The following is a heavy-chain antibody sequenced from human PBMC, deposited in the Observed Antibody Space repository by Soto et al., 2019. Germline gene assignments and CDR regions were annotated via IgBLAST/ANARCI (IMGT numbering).Heavy chain of an antibody. Sequence: PSETLSLTCAVYGGSFSGYYWSWIRQPPGKGLEWIGEIKHSGSTNYSPSLQTRVTISLDKSKSQFSLKLNSVTAADSAVYFCARLEGLATISYYFDFWGPGALVTVSS. V-gene: IGHV4-34*01. CDR2: IKHSGST. J-gene: IGHJ4*02. D-gene: IGHD3-9*01. CDR1: GGSFSGYY. CDR3: ARLEGLATISYYFDF.